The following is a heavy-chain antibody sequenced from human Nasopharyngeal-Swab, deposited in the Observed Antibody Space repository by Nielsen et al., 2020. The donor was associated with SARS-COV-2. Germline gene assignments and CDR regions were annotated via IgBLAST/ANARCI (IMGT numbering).Heavy chain of an antibody. D-gene: IGHD5-24*01. J-gene: IGHJ3*02. CDR3: ARSRGRDGYNYAFDI. Sequence: WIRQPPGKGLEWVSVIYSGGSTYYADSVKGRFTISRDNSKNTLYLQMSSLRAEDTAVYYCARSRGRDGYNYAFDIWGQGTMVTVSS. V-gene: IGHV3-53*01. CDR2: IYSGGST.